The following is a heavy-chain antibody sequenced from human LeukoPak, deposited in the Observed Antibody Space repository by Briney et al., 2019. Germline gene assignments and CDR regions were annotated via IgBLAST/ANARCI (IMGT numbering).Heavy chain of an antibody. CDR2: IKSKTDGGTT. CDR1: GFTFSSYA. J-gene: IGHJ4*02. V-gene: IGHV3-15*07. CDR3: TTDYRSSSDY. Sequence: AGGSLRLSCEASGFTFSSYAMHWVRQAPGKGLEWVGRIKSKTDGGTTDYAAPVKGRFTISRDDSKNTLYLQMNSLKTEDTAVYYCTTDYRSSSDYWGQGTLVTVSS. D-gene: IGHD6-6*01.